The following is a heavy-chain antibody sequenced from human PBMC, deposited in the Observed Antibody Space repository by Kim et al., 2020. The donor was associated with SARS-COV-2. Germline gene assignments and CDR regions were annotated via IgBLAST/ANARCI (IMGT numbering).Heavy chain of an antibody. Sequence: SVKVSCKASGGTFSSYAISWVRQAPGQGLEWMGGIIPIFGTANYAQKFQGRVTITADESTSTAYMELSSLRSEDTAVYYCASPVYYGSGSYLEGFGGMDVWGQGTTVTVSS. CDR1: GGTFSSYA. J-gene: IGHJ6*02. V-gene: IGHV1-69*13. D-gene: IGHD3-10*01. CDR2: IIPIFGTA. CDR3: ASPVYYGSGSYLEGFGGMDV.